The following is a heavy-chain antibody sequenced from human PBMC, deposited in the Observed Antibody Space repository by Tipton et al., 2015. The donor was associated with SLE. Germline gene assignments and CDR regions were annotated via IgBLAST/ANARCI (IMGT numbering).Heavy chain of an antibody. D-gene: IGHD6-19*01. Sequence: SLRLSCAASGFTFSSYGMHWVRQAPGKGLEWVAVIWYDGSNKYYADSVKGRSTISRDNSKNTLYLQMNSLRAEDTAVYYCARTRYSSGWYVGYWGQGTLVTVSS. CDR1: GFTFSSYG. CDR2: IWYDGSNK. J-gene: IGHJ4*02. V-gene: IGHV3-33*01. CDR3: ARTRYSSGWYVGY.